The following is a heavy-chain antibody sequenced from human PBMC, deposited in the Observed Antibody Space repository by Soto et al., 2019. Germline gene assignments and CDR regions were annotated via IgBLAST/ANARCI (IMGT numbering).Heavy chain of an antibody. CDR1: GYTFTSYY. J-gene: IGHJ6*04. CDR3: GRGLLAGDV. Sequence: QVQLVQSGAEVKKPGASVKVSCKASGYTFTSYYIHWVRQAPGQGLEWMGIINPNGGRANYAQKFQVRVTLTRDTSTGTVYMDLSSLRSEVTAVYYCGRGLLAGDVCGKGTSVTVSS. V-gene: IGHV1-46*03. CDR2: INPNGGRA.